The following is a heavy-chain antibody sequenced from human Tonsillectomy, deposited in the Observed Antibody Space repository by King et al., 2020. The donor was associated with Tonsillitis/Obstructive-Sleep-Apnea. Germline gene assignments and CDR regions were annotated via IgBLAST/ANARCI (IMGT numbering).Heavy chain of an antibody. Sequence: VQLVESGGGLAQPGRSLRLSCAASGFTFDYYAMHWVRQAPGKGLEWVSGISWNSNSIGYADSVKGRFTISRDNAKNSLYMQMNSLRAEDTALYYCAKDTGRFLTPYMDVWGKGTTVTVSS. CDR2: ISWNSNSI. V-gene: IGHV3-9*01. D-gene: IGHD3-3*01. CDR1: GFTFDYYA. CDR3: AKDTGRFLTPYMDV. J-gene: IGHJ6*03.